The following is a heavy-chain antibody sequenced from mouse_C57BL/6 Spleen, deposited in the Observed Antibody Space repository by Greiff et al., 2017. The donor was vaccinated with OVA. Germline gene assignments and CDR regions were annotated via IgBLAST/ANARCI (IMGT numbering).Heavy chain of an antibody. J-gene: IGHJ3*01. V-gene: IGHV1-15*01. CDR2: IDPETGGT. CDR1: GYTFTDYE. D-gene: IGHD1-1*01. Sequence: VKLMESGAELVRPGASVTLSCKASGYTFTDYEMHWVKQTPVHGLEWIGAIDPETGGTAYNQKFKGKAILTADKSSSTAYMELRSLTSEDSAVYYCTRRTVVAPFAYWGQGTLVTVSA. CDR3: TRRTVVAPFAY.